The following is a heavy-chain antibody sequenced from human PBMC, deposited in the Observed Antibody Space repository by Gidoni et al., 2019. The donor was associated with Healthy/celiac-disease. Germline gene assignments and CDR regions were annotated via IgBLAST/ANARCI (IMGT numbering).Heavy chain of an antibody. Sequence: QVQLQQWGAGLLKLSATLSLTCSVYGGSFSGYYWSWIRQPPGKGLEWIGEINHSGSTNYNPSLKSRVTISVDTSKNQFSLKLSSVTAADTAVYYCARYVGGVIVRYYYYMDVWGKGTTVTVSS. CDR2: INHSGST. J-gene: IGHJ6*03. D-gene: IGHD3-16*02. CDR1: GGSFSGYY. CDR3: ARYVGGVIVRYYYYMDV. V-gene: IGHV4-34*01.